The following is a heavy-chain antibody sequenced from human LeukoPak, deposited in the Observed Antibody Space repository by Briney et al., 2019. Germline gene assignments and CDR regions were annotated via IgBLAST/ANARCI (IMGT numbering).Heavy chain of an antibody. CDR3: ARLVAGAVAGTLARGSENFDY. Sequence: PGGSLRLSCAASGFTFSSYAMHWVRQAPGKGLEWVAVISYDGSNKYYADSVKGRFTISRDNSKNTLYLQMNSLRAEDTAVYYCARLVAGAVAGTLARGSENFDYWGQGTLVTVSS. J-gene: IGHJ4*02. CDR1: GFTFSSYA. CDR2: ISYDGSNK. D-gene: IGHD6-19*01. V-gene: IGHV3-30-3*01.